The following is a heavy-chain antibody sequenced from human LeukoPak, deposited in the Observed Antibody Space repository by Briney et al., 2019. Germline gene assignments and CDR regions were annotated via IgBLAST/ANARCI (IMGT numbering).Heavy chain of an antibody. V-gene: IGHV4-59*08. CDR3: ARHMSRGMGARVYCGITGTTSWFDP. CDR2: IYYSGST. D-gene: IGHD1-7*01. Sequence: SETLSLTCTVSGGSISSYYWSWIRQPPGKGLEWIGYIYYSGSTNYNPSPKSRVTISVDTSKNQFSLKLSSVTAADTAVYYCARHMSRGMGARVYCGITGTTSWFDPWGQGTLVTVSS. CDR1: GGSISSYY. J-gene: IGHJ5*02.